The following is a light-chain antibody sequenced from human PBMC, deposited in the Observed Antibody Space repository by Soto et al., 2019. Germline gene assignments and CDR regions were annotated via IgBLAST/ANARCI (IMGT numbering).Light chain of an antibody. J-gene: IGKJ2*01. Sequence: ETVLTQSPATLSVSPRERATFSCKASQSVTTNLAWYQQKPGQVPRLLIYGAFTRATGIPARFSGSGSGTEFTLSISSLQSEDFAIYHCQQYHSWPHTFGQGTKLEIK. CDR2: GAF. V-gene: IGKV3-15*01. CDR1: QSVTTN. CDR3: QQYHSWPHT.